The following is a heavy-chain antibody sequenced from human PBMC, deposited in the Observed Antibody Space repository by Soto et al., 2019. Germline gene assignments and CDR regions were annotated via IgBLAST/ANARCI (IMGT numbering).Heavy chain of an antibody. J-gene: IGHJ4*02. CDR1: GGSISSYY. CDR3: ERWPQLEPRYDY. D-gene: IGHD1-1*01. Sequence: SETLSLTCTVSGGSISSYYWSWIRQPPGKGLEWIGYIYYSGITYYNPSLKSRVTISVDTSKNQFSLKLSSVTAADTAVYYCERWPQLEPRYDYWSQGTLVTVSS. V-gene: IGHV4-59*06. CDR2: IYYSGIT.